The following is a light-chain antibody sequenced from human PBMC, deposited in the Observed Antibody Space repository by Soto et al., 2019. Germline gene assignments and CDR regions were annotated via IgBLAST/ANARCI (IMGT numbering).Light chain of an antibody. CDR1: QSIGSS. Sequence: EIVLTQSPDTLSLSPGERATLSCRASQSIGSSLAWYQQKPGQPPRLLIYASSKRATGIPARFSGSGSGTDFTLTISSLQPEDFATYYCQQSYSTPELTFGGRTKVDIK. V-gene: IGKV3-11*01. J-gene: IGKJ4*01. CDR2: ASS. CDR3: QQSYSTPELT.